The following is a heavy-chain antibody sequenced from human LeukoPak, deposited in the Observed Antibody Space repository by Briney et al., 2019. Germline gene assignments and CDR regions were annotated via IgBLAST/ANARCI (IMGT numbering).Heavy chain of an antibody. J-gene: IGHJ4*02. CDR2: INHSGST. V-gene: IGHV4-34*01. CDR3: ARGSSGYVY. D-gene: IGHD5-12*01. CDR1: GGSFSGYY. Sequence: SETLSLTCAVYGGSFSGYYWSWIRQPPGKGLEWIGEINHSGSTNYNPSLKSRVTISVDTSKNQFSPKLSSVTAADTAVYYCARGSSGYVYWGQGTLVTVSS.